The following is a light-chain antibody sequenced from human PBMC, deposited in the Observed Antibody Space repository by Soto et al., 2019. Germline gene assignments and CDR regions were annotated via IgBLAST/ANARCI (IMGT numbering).Light chain of an antibody. CDR3: QTWNTGTHVV. V-gene: IGLV4-69*01. CDR2: LNSDGSH. J-gene: IGLJ2*01. CDR1: SGHSSYA. Sequence: QPALTQSPSASASLGASVKLTCTLSSGHSSYAIAWHQQQPEKGPRYLMKLNSDGSHNKGDGIPDRFSGSSSGAERYLTISSLQSEDEADYYCQTWNTGTHVVFGGGTKLTVL.